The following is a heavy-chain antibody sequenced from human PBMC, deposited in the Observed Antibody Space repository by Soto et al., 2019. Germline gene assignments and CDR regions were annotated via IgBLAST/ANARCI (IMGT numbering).Heavy chain of an antibody. CDR3: AKLRIELYSSGPDAFDI. CDR1: GVTFSSYA. J-gene: IGHJ3*02. Sequence: GGSPRPSRSAPGVTFSSYAMHWGPPGPGQGLEWVAVISYDGSNKYYADSVKGRFTISRDNSKNTLYLQMNSLRAEDTAVYYCAKLRIELYSSGPDAFDIWGQGTMVTVSS. D-gene: IGHD6-19*01. CDR2: ISYDGSNK. V-gene: IGHV3-30*18.